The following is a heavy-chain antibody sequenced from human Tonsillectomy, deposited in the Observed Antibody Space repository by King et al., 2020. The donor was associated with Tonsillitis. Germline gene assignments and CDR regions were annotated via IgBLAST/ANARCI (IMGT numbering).Heavy chain of an antibody. J-gene: IGHJ4*02. CDR1: GGTFSSYA. V-gene: IGHV1-69*01. CDR2: IIPIFGTA. Sequence: QLVQSGAEVKKPGSSVKVSCKASGGTFSSYAITWVRQAPGQGLEWMGGIIPIFGTANYAQKLQGRVTITADESTSTAYMELSSLRSEDTAVYYCARGGRGGLFGDFDSWGQGTLVTVSS. CDR3: ARGGRGGLFGDFDS. D-gene: IGHD3-3*01.